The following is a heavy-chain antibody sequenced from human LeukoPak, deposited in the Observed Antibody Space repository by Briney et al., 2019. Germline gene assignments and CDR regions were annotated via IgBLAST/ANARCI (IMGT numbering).Heavy chain of an antibody. V-gene: IGHV1-2*02. J-gene: IGHJ3*02. CDR1: GYTFTSYG. CDR2: INPNSGGT. CDR3: ARDPLGIVGDAFDI. Sequence: GASVKVSCKASGYTFTSYGVSWVRQAPGQGLEWIGWINPNSGGTNYAQKFQGRVTMTRDTSISTAYMELSRLRSDDTAVYYCARDPLGIVGDAFDIWGQGTMVTVSS. D-gene: IGHD3-16*01.